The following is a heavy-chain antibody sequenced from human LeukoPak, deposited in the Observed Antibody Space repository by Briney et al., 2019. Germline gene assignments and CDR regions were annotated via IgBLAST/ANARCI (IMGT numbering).Heavy chain of an antibody. D-gene: IGHD3-22*01. J-gene: IGHJ4*02. V-gene: IGHV3-9*01. CDR1: GFTFDDYA. CDR2: ISWNSGSI. CDR3: AKAHNYYDSSGYYDY. Sequence: GGSLRLSCAASGFTFDDYAMHWVRQAPGKGLEWVSGISWNSGSIGYADSVKGRFTISRDNAKNSLYLQMNSLRAEDTALYYCAKAHNYYDSSGYYDYWGQGTLVTVSS.